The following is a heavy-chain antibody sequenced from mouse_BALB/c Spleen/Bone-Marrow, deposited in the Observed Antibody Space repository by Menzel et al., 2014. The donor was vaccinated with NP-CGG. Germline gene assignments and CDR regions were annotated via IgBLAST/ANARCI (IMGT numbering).Heavy chain of an antibody. J-gene: IGHJ1*01. CDR3: ARDNDYGSSYIWCFDV. V-gene: IGHV7-3*02. CDR1: GFTFTDYY. Sequence: EVMLVESGGGLVQPGGSLRLSCATSGFTFTDYYMSWVRQPPGKALEWLGFIRNKANGYTTEYSVSVKGRFTISRDNSQSILYLQMNTLRAEDSATYYCARDNDYGSSYIWCFDVWGAGTTITVSS. CDR2: IRNKANGYTT. D-gene: IGHD1-1*01.